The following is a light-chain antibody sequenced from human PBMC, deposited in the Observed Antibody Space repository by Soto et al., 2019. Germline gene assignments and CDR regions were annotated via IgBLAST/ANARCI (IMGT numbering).Light chain of an antibody. J-gene: IGKJ1*01. V-gene: IGKV3-15*01. Sequence: EIVMTQSPATLSVSPGERATLSCRASQSVSSNLAWYQQKPGQAPRLLIYGASTRATGIPARFSGSGSGTEFTLTISSLQFEDFAVYYCQQYNNWLTWTFGQGTKVDIK. CDR1: QSVSSN. CDR2: GAS. CDR3: QQYNNWLTWT.